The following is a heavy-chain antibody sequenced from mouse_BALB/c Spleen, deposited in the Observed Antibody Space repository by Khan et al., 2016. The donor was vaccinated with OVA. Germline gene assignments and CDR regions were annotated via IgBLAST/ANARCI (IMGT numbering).Heavy chain of an antibody. CDR3: ARTARIKY. CDR2: ISNSGST. J-gene: IGHJ2*01. CDR1: GYSITSGYV. Sequence: VQLKESGPGLVKPSQSLSLTCTVTGYSITSGYVWNWIRQFPGNKLEWMGYISNSGSTNYNPSLKSRISITRDTSKNQFFLQLNSVTTEDTATXYCARTARIKYWGQGTTLTVSS. D-gene: IGHD1-2*01. V-gene: IGHV3-2*02.